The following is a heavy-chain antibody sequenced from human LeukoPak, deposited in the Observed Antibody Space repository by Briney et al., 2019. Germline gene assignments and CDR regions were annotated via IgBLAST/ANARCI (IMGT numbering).Heavy chain of an antibody. Sequence: ASVKVSCKASGYTFTSYGISWVRQAPGQGLEWMGWISAYNGNTNYAQKFQGRVTMTTDTSTSTAYMELRSLRSDDTAVYYCARDRTMVRGVTQEIDYWGQGTLVTVSS. CDR2: ISAYNGNT. CDR1: GYTFTSYG. D-gene: IGHD3-10*01. V-gene: IGHV1-18*01. J-gene: IGHJ4*02. CDR3: ARDRTMVRGVTQEIDY.